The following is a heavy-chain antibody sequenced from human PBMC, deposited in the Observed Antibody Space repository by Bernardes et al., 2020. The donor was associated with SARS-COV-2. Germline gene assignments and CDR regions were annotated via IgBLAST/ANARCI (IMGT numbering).Heavy chain of an antibody. V-gene: IGHV3-7*01. D-gene: IGHD6-6*01. CDR2: INQDGSET. J-gene: IGHJ4*02. CDR3: ARIYSTSSFDFDY. CDR1: GFTFSSYW. Sequence: GGSLRLSCAASGFTFSSYWMHWVRQAPGKGLEWVANINQDGSETFYVDSVKGRFTISRDNAKNSLFMEMNTLRAEDTAVYYCARIYSTSSFDFDYWGQGTLVTVSS.